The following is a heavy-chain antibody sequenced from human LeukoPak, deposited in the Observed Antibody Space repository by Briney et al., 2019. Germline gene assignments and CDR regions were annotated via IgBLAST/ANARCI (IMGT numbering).Heavy chain of an antibody. CDR1: GDSVSTNSAT. J-gene: IGHJ5*02. CDR2: TYYRSKWYN. V-gene: IGHV6-1*01. D-gene: IGHD3-10*01. CDR3: ARGPTFYYGSGSPGGEFDT. Sequence: SQTLSLTCAISGDSVSTNSATWNWIRQSPSRGLEWLGRTYYRSKWYNDYAVSVKSRITINPDTSKNQFSLKLSSVTSADTAVYYCARGPTFYYGSGSPGGEFDTWGQGTLVTVSS.